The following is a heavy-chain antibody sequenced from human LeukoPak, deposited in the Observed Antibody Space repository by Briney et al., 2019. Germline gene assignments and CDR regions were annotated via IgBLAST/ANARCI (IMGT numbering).Heavy chain of an antibody. CDR2: INPNSGGT. Sequence: ASVKVSCKASGYTFTGYYMHWVRQAPGQGLEWMGWINPNSGGTNYAQKFQGRVTMTRDTSISTAYMELRSLRSDDTAVYYCARHYYYDSSGYYYVGYFDYWGQGTLVTVSS. V-gene: IGHV1-2*02. CDR1: GYTFTGYY. D-gene: IGHD3-22*01. J-gene: IGHJ4*02. CDR3: ARHYYYDSSGYYYVGYFDY.